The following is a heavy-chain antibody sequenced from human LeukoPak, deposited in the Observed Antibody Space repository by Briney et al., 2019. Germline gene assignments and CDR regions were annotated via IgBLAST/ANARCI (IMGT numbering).Heavy chain of an antibody. CDR2: ISGSGGST. J-gene: IGHJ4*02. D-gene: IGHD6-6*01. CDR1: GFTFSSYG. V-gene: IGHV3-23*01. CDR3: ATEYSSSRGRDY. Sequence: GGSLRLSCAASGFTFSSYGMHWVRQAPGKGLEWVSVISGSGGSTYYADSVKGRFTISRDNSKNTLYLQMNSLRAEDTAVYYCATEYSSSRGRDYWGQGTLVTVSS.